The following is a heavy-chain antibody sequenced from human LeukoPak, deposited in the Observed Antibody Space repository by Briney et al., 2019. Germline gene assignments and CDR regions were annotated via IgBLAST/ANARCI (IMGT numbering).Heavy chain of an antibody. CDR2: ISSSGSTI. V-gene: IGHV3-11*01. D-gene: IGHD3-3*01. Sequence: PGGSLRLSCAASGFTFSDYYMSWIRQAPGKGLEWVSYISSSGSTIYYADSVKGRFTISRDNARNSLYLQMNSLRAEDTAVYYCARDSPMVTIFGVVIKDYYGMDVWGQGTTVTVSS. CDR1: GFTFSDYY. CDR3: ARDSPMVTIFGVVIKDYYGMDV. J-gene: IGHJ6*02.